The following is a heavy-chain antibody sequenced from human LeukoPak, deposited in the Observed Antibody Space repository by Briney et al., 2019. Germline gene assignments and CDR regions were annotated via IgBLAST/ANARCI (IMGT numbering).Heavy chain of an antibody. D-gene: IGHD7-27*01. Sequence: GGSLRLSCAASGFTFSSYAMHWVRQAPGKGLEWVAVISYDGSNKYYADSVKGRFTISRDNSKNTLYLQMNGLRAEDTAVYYCARGPRLLTEYPGVLDYWGQGTLVTVSS. CDR2: ISYDGSNK. CDR3: ARGPRLLTEYPGVLDY. J-gene: IGHJ4*02. CDR1: GFTFSSYA. V-gene: IGHV3-30-3*01.